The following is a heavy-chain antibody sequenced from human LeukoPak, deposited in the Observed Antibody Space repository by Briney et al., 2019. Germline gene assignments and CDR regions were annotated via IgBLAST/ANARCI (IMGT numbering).Heavy chain of an antibody. CDR3: ATAMIVKAFDV. Sequence: GRSLRLSCAASGFTFSSYGMHWVRQAPGKGLEWVGRINPNSGGTDYAQKFQGRVTMTRDTSISTAYMELTSLTSDDTAVYYCATAMIVKAFDVWGQGTMVTVSS. V-gene: IGHV1-2*06. J-gene: IGHJ3*01. CDR1: GFTFSSYG. CDR2: INPNSGGT. D-gene: IGHD3-22*01.